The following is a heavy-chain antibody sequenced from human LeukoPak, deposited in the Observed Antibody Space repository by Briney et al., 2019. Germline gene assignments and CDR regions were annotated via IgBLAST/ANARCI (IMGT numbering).Heavy chain of an antibody. J-gene: IGHJ4*02. V-gene: IGHV1-8*02. CDR3: ARGRPGTLDY. Sequence: ASVKVSCKASGGTFSSYAINWVRQATGQGLEWMGWMNPNSGNTGYAQKFQGRVTMTRNTSISTAYMELSSLRSEDTAVYYCARGRPGTLDYWGQGTLVTVSS. D-gene: IGHD6-13*01. CDR1: GGTFSSYA. CDR2: MNPNSGNT.